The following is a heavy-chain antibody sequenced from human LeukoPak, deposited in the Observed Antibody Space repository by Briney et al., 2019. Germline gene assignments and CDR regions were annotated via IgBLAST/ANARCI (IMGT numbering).Heavy chain of an antibody. D-gene: IGHD3-22*01. J-gene: IGHJ3*02. CDR3: ASAQTYDYYDSSGYAFDI. CDR1: GFTFSDHY. Sequence: GGSLRLSCAASGFTFSDHYMSWIRQAPGKGLEWVSYISSSGSTIYYADSVKGRFTISRDNAKNSLYLQMNSLRAEDTAVYYCASAQTYDYYDSSGYAFDIWGQGTMVTVSS. V-gene: IGHV3-11*04. CDR2: ISSSGSTI.